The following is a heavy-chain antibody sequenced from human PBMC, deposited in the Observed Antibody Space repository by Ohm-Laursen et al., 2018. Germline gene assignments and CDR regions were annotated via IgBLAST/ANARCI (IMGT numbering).Heavy chain of an antibody. J-gene: IGHJ6*02. V-gene: IGHV3-11*04. CDR1: GFTFSDYY. CDR2: IGSRGSTI. CDR3: AKDQHGMDV. Sequence: SLRLSCAASGFTFSDYYMSWIRQAPGKGLEWVSYIGSRGSTIYYADFVKGRFTISRDNSKNTLYLQMNSLRAEDTAVYYCAKDQHGMDVWGQGTTVTVSS.